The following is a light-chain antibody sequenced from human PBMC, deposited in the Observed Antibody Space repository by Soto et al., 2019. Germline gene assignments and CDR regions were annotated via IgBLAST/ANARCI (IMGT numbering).Light chain of an antibody. CDR3: SSYTSSTAYV. J-gene: IGLJ1*01. V-gene: IGLV2-14*01. CDR1: SSDVGGYNY. Sequence: VLAQPASVSGSPGQSITISCTGTSSDVGGYNYVSWYQLHPGKAPKLIIYEVSNRPSGVSNRFSGSKSGNTASLTISGLQAEDQADYYCSSYTSSTAYVFGTGTKVTVL. CDR2: EVS.